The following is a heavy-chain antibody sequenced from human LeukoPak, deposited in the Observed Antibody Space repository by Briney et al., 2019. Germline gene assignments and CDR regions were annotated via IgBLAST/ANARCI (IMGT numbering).Heavy chain of an antibody. Sequence: GESLRLSCAASGFTFSSYAMSWVRQAPGKGLEWVSAISGSGGSTYYADSVKGRFTISRDNSKNTLCLQMNSLRAEDTAVYYCAKGVELWTPNWFDPWGQGTLVTVSS. CDR2: ISGSGGST. CDR1: GFTFSSYA. V-gene: IGHV3-23*01. D-gene: IGHD5-18*01. J-gene: IGHJ5*02. CDR3: AKGVELWTPNWFDP.